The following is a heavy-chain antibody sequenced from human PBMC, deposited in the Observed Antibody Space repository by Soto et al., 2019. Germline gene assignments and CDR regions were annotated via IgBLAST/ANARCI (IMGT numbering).Heavy chain of an antibody. CDR3: AKVIGEYSNGVWFGSYYHGLDV. D-gene: IGHD3-10*01. V-gene: IGHV3-9*01. CDR1: GFTFDDFA. CDR2: ISWNTGTR. Sequence: EVQLVESGGGFVQPGRSLRLTCAASGFTFDDFAMHWVRQTPGKGLEWVSGISWNTGTRGYADAVKGRFTIARDNAKNSLYLQMNSLTPEDTALYFCAKVIGEYSNGVWFGSYYHGLDVWGQGTTVTVSS. J-gene: IGHJ6*02.